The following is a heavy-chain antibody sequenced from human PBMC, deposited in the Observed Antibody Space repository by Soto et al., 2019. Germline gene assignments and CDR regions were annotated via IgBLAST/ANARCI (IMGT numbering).Heavy chain of an antibody. CDR1: GGTFSSYA. Sequence: QVQLVQSGAEVKKPGSSVKVSCKASGGTFSSYAISWVRQAPGQGLEWMGGIIPIFGTANYAQKFQGRVTITADKSTSTAYMDLSSLRSEDTVVYYCAREIDDILTVYSHLGDYWGQGTLVTVSS. J-gene: IGHJ4*02. V-gene: IGHV1-69*06. CDR2: IIPIFGTA. CDR3: AREIDDILTVYSHLGDY. D-gene: IGHD3-9*01.